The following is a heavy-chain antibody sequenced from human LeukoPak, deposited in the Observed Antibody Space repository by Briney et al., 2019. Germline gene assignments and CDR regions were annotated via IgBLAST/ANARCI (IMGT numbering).Heavy chain of an antibody. CDR2: ISYDGSSK. Sequence: PGRSLRLSCAASGFTFSSYGMHWVRQAPGKGLEWVAVISYDGSSKYYADSVKGRFTISRDNSKNTLYLQMNSLRAEDTAVYYCAKASPRVWTTVTTIDYWGQGTLVTVSS. J-gene: IGHJ4*02. CDR3: AKASPRVWTTVTTIDY. V-gene: IGHV3-30*18. CDR1: GFTFSSYG. D-gene: IGHD4-17*01.